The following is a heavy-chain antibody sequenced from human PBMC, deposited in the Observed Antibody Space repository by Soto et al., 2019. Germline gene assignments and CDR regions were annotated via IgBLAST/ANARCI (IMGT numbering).Heavy chain of an antibody. V-gene: IGHV1-46*01. CDR2: INPSGGST. CDR1: GYTFTSYY. D-gene: IGHD5-18*01. Sequence: ASVKVSCKASGYTFTSYYMHWVRQAPGQGLEWMGIINPSGGSTSYAQKFQGRVTMTRDTSTSTVYMELSSLRSEDTAVYYCAGGIANSYGPLDYYYYGMDVWGQGTTVTVSS. J-gene: IGHJ6*02. CDR3: AGGIANSYGPLDYYYYGMDV.